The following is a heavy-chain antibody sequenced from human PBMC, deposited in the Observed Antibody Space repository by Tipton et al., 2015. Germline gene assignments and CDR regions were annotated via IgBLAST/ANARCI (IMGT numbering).Heavy chain of an antibody. D-gene: IGHD3-9*01. CDR1: GGSISSSSYY. J-gene: IGHJ4*02. CDR3: ACQDYDILTRDYQTVDY. Sequence: TLSLTCTVSGGSISSSSYYWGWIRQPPGKGLEWIGSISHSGNTYYNPSLKSRVTISADTSKNQFSLKLSSVTAADTAVYYCACQDYDILTRDYQTVDYWGQGTLVTVSS. V-gene: IGHV4-39*07. CDR2: ISHSGNT.